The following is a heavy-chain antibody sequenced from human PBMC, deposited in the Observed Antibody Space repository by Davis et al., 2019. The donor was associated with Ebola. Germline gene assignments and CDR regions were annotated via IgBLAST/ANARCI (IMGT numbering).Heavy chain of an antibody. J-gene: IGHJ4*02. D-gene: IGHD3-10*01. CDR3: ARGVRSGSGYFDD. V-gene: IGHV3-66*01. Sequence: PGGSLRLSCAASGFSVSSDYMSWVRQAPGKGLEWVSVIFDGGTTKYADSVRGTFTISRDNSKNTVYLQMNSLRVEDTAVYYCARGVRSGSGYFDDWGQGTLVTVSS. CDR1: GFSVSSDY. CDR2: IFDGGTT.